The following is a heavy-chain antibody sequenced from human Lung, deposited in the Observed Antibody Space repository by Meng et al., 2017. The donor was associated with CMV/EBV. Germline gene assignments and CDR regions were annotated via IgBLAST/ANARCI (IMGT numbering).Heavy chain of an antibody. CDR2: IYHDGIT. D-gene: IGHD2/OR15-2a*01. CDR3: ARVHRILNWFDP. CDR1: GYSISSGYY. V-gene: IGHV4-38-2*02. Sequence: SETLSLXCTVSGYSISSGYYWGWIRQSPEKGMEWIGSIYHDGITYYNPSLKSRVTMSMDSPNDKFFLNLNSVTAADTALYFCARVHRILNWFDPWGRGRLVTVSS. J-gene: IGHJ5*02.